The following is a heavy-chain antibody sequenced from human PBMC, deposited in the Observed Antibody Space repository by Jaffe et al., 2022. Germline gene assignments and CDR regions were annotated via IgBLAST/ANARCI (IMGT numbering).Heavy chain of an antibody. CDR3: ARDLSGYGGFDY. Sequence: QVQLQESGPGLVKPSETLSLTCTVSGGSISSYYWSWIRQPPGKGLEWIGYIYYSGSTNYNPSLKSRVTISVDTSKNQFSLKLSSVTAADTAVYYCARDLSGYGGFDYWGQGTLVTVSS. V-gene: IGHV4-59*01. CDR2: IYYSGST. CDR1: GGSISSYY. J-gene: IGHJ4*02. D-gene: IGHD5-12*01.